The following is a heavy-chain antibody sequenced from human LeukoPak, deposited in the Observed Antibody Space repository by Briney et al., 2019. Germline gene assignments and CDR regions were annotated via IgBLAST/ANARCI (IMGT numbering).Heavy chain of an antibody. CDR3: ATAFNFGLDV. CDR2: FHHSGSS. Sequence: ASETLSLTCAVSGGSISNYYWNWIRQSPGKGLEWIGYFHHSGSSTYNPSLKSRVTVSLDTSKNQVSLKLSSVTAADTAVYFCATAFNFGLDVWGQGTTVTVPS. J-gene: IGHJ6*02. V-gene: IGHV4-59*01. CDR1: GGSISNYY.